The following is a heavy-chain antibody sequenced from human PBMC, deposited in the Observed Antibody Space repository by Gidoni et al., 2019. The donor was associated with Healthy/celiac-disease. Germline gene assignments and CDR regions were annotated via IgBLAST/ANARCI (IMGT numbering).Heavy chain of an antibody. CDR1: GFTSSNAW. CDR3: TTALYYYGSGSYYSYY. CDR2: IKSKTDGGTT. D-gene: IGHD3-10*01. Sequence: VQLWGSGGGWVKLGGSLRHSVAPYGFTSSNAWWSWVRQAPGKGLEWVGRIKSKTDGGTTDYAAPVKGRFTISRDDSKNTLYLQMNSLKTEDTAVYYCTTALYYYGSGSYYSYYWGQGTLVTVSS. J-gene: IGHJ4*02. V-gene: IGHV3-15*01.